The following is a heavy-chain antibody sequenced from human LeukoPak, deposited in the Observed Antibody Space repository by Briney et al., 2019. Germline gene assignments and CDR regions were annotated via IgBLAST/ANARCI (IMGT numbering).Heavy chain of an antibody. V-gene: IGHV3-21*01. CDR2: ISSSSYI. CDR3: ARDYYPRGLRFDY. J-gene: IGHJ4*02. Sequence: GGSLRLSCAASGFTFSSYSMNWVRQAPGQGLEGVSSISSSSYIYYADSVKGRFTISRDNAKNSLYLQMNSLRAEDTAVYYCARDYYPRGLRFDYWGQGTLVTVSS. CDR1: GFTFSSYS. D-gene: IGHD1-26*01.